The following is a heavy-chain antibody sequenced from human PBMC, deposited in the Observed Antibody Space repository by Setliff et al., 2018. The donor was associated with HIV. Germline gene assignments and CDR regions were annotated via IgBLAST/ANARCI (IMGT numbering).Heavy chain of an antibody. CDR1: GFTFSGST. Sequence: GGSLRLSCAASGFTFSGSTMYWVRQASGKGLEWVGRIGSKANSYATVYAASVKGRFTISRDNGKNSLYLQMNSLRAEDTAVYYCAKMGSPVGPDAFDIWGQGTMVTVSS. J-gene: IGHJ3*02. CDR2: IGSKANSYAT. D-gene: IGHD2-8*01. V-gene: IGHV3-73*01. CDR3: AKMGSPVGPDAFDI.